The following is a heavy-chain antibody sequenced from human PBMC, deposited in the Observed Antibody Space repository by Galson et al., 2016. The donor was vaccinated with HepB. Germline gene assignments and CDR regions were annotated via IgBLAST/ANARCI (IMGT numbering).Heavy chain of an antibody. CDR1: GFTFNTYA. D-gene: IGHD6-25*01. V-gene: IGHV3-23*01. CDR2: ISGSGDIT. CDR3: ARDGLGTVAAASALGN. Sequence: SLRLSCAASGFTFNTYAMSWVRQAPGKGLEWVSSISGSGDITYHADSVKGRFTISRDNAKNSLYLQMNSLRVEDTAVYYCARDGLGTVAAASALGNWGQGTLITVSS. J-gene: IGHJ4*02.